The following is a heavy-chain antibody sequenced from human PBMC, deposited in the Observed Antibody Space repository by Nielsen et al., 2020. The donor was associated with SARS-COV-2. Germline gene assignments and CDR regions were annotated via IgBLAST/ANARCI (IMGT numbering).Heavy chain of an antibody. J-gene: IGHJ4*02. Sequence: ASVKVSCKASGYPFTSYGVSWVRQDPGQGLEWMGWISGENDDTKYVEKFQGIVTMTTDTSTRTAYMELRSLNFDDTAVYYCARDYSFGRPFDYWGQGTLVTVSS. CDR2: ISGENDDT. CDR1: GYPFTSYG. D-gene: IGHD5-18*01. CDR3: ARDYSFGRPFDY. V-gene: IGHV1-18*01.